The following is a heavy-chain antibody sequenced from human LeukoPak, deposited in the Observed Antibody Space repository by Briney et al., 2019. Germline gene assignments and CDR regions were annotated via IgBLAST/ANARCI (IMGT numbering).Heavy chain of an antibody. CDR1: GFTFTNYA. CDR3: ANFEGSSQAFHI. V-gene: IGHV3-30*18. Sequence: GGSLRLSCAASGFTFTNYAMHWVCQAPGKGLEWVANILYDGSRKNYADSVKGRFSVYRDNSNYSLYLQMNSLRIEDTAVYYCANFEGSSQAFHIWGQGTLVTVSS. J-gene: IGHJ3*02. CDR2: ILYDGSRK. D-gene: IGHD6-13*01.